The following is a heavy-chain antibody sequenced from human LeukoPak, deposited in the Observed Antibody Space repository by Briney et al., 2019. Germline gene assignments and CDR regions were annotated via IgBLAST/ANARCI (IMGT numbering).Heavy chain of an antibody. V-gene: IGHV4-39*01. D-gene: IGHD3-22*01. Sequence: PSETLSLTCTVSGGSISSSSYSWGWIRQPPGKGLEWIASIYYSGTTYYNPSLKSRVSISADTSKNQFSLKLSSVTAADTAVYYCTSRGWIVGLVDYWGQGTLVTVSS. J-gene: IGHJ4*02. CDR3: TSRGWIVGLVDY. CDR2: IYYSGTT. CDR1: GGSISSSSYS.